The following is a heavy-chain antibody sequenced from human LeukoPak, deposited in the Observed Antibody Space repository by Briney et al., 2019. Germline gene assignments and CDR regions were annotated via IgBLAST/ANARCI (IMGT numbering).Heavy chain of an antibody. Sequence: SSETLSLTCRVSSASISSSPYYWSWIRQPPGKGLEWIGEINHSGSTNYNPSLKSRVTISVDTSKNQFSLKLSSVTAADTAVYYCARGIGGYWGQGTLVTVSS. CDR2: INHSGST. CDR3: ARGIGGY. D-gene: IGHD1-26*01. J-gene: IGHJ4*02. V-gene: IGHV4-39*07. CDR1: SASISSSPYY.